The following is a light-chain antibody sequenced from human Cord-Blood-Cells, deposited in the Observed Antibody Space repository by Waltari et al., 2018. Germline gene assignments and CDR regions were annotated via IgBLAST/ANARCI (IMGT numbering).Light chain of an antibody. CDR3: SSYTSSSTLPV. CDR1: SSDVGGYNY. CDR2: DVS. V-gene: IGLV2-14*01. Sequence: QSALTQPASVSGSPGQSITISCTGTSSDVGGYNYVSWYQQHPGKAPKLMIYDVSNRPSGVSNRFSSSKSGHTASLTISGLQAEDEADYYCSSYTSSSTLPVFGGGTKLTVL. J-gene: IGLJ2*01.